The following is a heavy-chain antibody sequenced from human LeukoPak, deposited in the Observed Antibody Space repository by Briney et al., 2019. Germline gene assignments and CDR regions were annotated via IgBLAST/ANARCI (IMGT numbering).Heavy chain of an antibody. J-gene: IGHJ4*02. CDR3: VRDLDY. V-gene: IGHV3-48*03. Sequence: GGSLRLSCEVSGFTFRSFEFNRVRQAPGKGLEWLSYITSSGDTIYCADSVRGRFTISRDNAKNSLSLQMNSLRGEDTAVYYCVRDLDYWGQGTLVTVSS. CDR1: GFTFRSFE. CDR2: ITSSGDTI.